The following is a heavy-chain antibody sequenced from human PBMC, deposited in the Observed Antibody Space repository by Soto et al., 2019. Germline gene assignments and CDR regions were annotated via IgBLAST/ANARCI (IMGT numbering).Heavy chain of an antibody. CDR3: ASDPPPGNSGYAPSFTDY. Sequence: GASVKVSCKASGGTFSSYTICWVRQAPGQGLEWMGRIIPILGIANYAQKFQGRVTITADKSTSTAYMELSSLRSEDTAVYYCASDPPPGNSGYAPSFTDYWGQGTLVTVSS. D-gene: IGHD3-22*01. CDR2: IIPILGIA. V-gene: IGHV1-69*02. J-gene: IGHJ4*02. CDR1: GGTFSSYT.